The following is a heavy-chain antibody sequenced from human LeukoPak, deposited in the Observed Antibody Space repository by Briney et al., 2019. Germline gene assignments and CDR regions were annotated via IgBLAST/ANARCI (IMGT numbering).Heavy chain of an antibody. D-gene: IGHD6-13*01. CDR3: ARDRGGSRRYFDY. V-gene: IGHV4-4*07. CDR1: GGSISNNF. J-gene: IGHJ4*02. CDR2: IYASGST. Sequence: PSETLSLTCTVSGGSISNNFWSWIRQPAGKGLESIGRIYASGSTNYNPSLQSRVTMSLDTSKNQFSLNLSSVTAADTAVYYCARDRGGSRRYFDYWGQGTLVTVSS.